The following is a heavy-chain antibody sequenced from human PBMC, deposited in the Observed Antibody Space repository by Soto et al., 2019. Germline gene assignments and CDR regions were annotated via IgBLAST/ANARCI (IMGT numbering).Heavy chain of an antibody. CDR1: GGTFSSYT. CDR2: IIPVFGTK. J-gene: IGHJ4*02. V-gene: IGHV1-69*01. CDR3: AIDIGDYPAFDY. D-gene: IGHD4-17*01. Sequence: QVQLVQSGAEVKMPGSSVRVSCKASGGTFSSYTISWVRQAPGQGLEWMGQIIPVFGTKTYAQKFQGRVTITADESTSTASMEVNSLKSDDPAVYYSAIDIGDYPAFDYWGQGTLVSVS.